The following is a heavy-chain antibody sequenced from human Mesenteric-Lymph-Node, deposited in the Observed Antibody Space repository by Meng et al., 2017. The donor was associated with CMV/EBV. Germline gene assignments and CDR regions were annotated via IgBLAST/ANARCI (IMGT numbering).Heavy chain of an antibody. V-gene: IGHV5-51*01. CDR3: ARQLPAADDSFDM. Sequence: SGYNFANYWIGWVSQMPGKGLEWMGIIYPGDSDIKYSPSFQGHVTISADKSINTAYLQWSSLKASDTAMYYCARQLPAADDSFDMWGQGTMVTVSS. D-gene: IGHD2-2*01. J-gene: IGHJ3*02. CDR2: IYPGDSDI. CDR1: GYNFANYW.